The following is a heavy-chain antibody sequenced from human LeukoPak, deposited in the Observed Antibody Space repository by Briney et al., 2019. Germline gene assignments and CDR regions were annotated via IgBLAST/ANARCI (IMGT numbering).Heavy chain of an antibody. V-gene: IGHV4-34*01. CDR2: ITHTGTT. CDR3: ARTPSATNWFDA. CDR1: GGSISSYY. Sequence: SETLSLTCTVSGGSISSYYWSWIRQPPGKGLEWIGEITHTGTTNYNPSLKNRVTISGDTSQNHFSLTLRSVTAADTAVYFCARTPSATNWFDAWGQGTLVTVSS. J-gene: IGHJ5*02. D-gene: IGHD6-25*01.